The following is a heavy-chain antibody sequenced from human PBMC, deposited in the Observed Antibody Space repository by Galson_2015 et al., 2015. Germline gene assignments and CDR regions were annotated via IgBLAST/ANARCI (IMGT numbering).Heavy chain of an antibody. Sequence: ETLSLTCTVSGGSISSRSYYWGWIRQPPGKGLEWIGSIYYSGSTYYNPSLKSRVTISVDTSKNQFSLKLSSVTAADTAVYYCFCRGYSYGWMDYWGQGTLVTVSS. J-gene: IGHJ4*02. CDR2: IYYSGST. CDR1: GGSISSRSYY. V-gene: IGHV4-39*01. D-gene: IGHD5-18*01. CDR3: FCRGYSYGWMDY.